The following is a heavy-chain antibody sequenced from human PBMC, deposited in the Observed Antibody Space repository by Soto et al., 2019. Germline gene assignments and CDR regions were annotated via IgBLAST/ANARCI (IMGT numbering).Heavy chain of an antibody. D-gene: IGHD2-15*01. CDR2: IYYSGSI. CDR1: GGYISSYY. Sequence: QVQLQESGPGLVKPSETLSLTCTVSGGYISSYYWSWIRQPPGKGLEWIGYIYYSGSINYNPSLNSRVSISVDTSKNQFSLKLSSLTAAETPVYYRASILPRRDSCCHFDSWGQGTLVTLSS. V-gene: IGHV4-59*01. J-gene: IGHJ4*02. CDR3: ASILPRRDSCCHFDS.